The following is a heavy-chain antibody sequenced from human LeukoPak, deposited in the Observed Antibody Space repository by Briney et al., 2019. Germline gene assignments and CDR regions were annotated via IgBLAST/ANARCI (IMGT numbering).Heavy chain of an antibody. D-gene: IGHD2-2*01. J-gene: IGHJ4*02. Sequence: GGSLRLSCAASGFTFSSYWMSWVRQAPGKGLEWVANIKQDGSEKYYVDSVKGRFTISRDNAKNSLYLQMNSLRAEDTAVYYCARGGAYCSSTSCYLSKEVTISEFDYWGQGTLVTVSS. CDR2: IKQDGSEK. CDR1: GFTFSSYW. CDR3: ARGGAYCSSTSCYLSKEVTISEFDY. V-gene: IGHV3-7*04.